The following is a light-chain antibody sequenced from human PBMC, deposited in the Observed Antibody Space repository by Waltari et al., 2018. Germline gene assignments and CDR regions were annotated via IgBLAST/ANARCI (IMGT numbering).Light chain of an antibody. CDR2: LGS. Sequence: DIVMTQSPLSLPVTPGEPASISCRSSQSLLHSNGYNYLDWYLQKPGQSPQLLIYLGSNRAAGVPDSVSGSGSGTDFTLKISRVEAEDVGVYYCMQALQTPLTFGGGTKVAIK. CDR1: QSLLHSNGYNY. V-gene: IGKV2-28*01. J-gene: IGKJ4*01. CDR3: MQALQTPLT.